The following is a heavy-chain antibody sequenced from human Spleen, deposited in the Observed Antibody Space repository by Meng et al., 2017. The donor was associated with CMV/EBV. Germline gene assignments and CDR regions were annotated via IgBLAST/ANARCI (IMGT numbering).Heavy chain of an antibody. V-gene: IGHV3-21*06. CDR3: ARDIGSEATLY. D-gene: IGHD2-15*01. Sequence: GESLKISCATSGFTFSSYSMDWIRQAPGKGLEWVASITSSGGYSYYADSVKGRFIISRDNAKNLLSLQMNSLRADDSALYYCARDIGSEATLYWGQGALVTVSS. J-gene: IGHJ4*02. CDR1: GFTFSSYS. CDR2: ITSSGGYS.